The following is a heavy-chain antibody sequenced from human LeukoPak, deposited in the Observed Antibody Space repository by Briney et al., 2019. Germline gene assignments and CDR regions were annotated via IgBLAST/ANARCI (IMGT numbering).Heavy chain of an antibody. V-gene: IGHV1-18*01. CDR1: GYTFTSYG. CDR3: ARDQFYAFDI. Sequence: GASVKVSCKASGYTFTSYGISWVRQAPGQGLEWMGWISTYNGNTHYAQTLQGSVTMTTETSTSTAYMELRSLRSDDTAVYYCARDQFYAFDIWGQGTLVTVSS. J-gene: IGHJ3*02. D-gene: IGHD3-3*01. CDR2: ISTYNGNT.